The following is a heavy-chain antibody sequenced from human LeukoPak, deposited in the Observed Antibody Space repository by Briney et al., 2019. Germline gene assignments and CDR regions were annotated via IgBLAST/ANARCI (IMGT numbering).Heavy chain of an antibody. V-gene: IGHV3-23*01. CDR3: ARDEYCSGGSCYFNAFDI. CDR1: GFTFSSYA. D-gene: IGHD2-15*01. Sequence: GGSLRLSCAASGFTFSSYAMSWVRQAPGKGLEWVSGISGSGASRYDAGSVKGRVTISRDNSKNTLYLQMNSLRAEDTAVYYCARDEYCSGGSCYFNAFDIWGQGTMVTVSS. J-gene: IGHJ3*02. CDR2: ISGSGASR.